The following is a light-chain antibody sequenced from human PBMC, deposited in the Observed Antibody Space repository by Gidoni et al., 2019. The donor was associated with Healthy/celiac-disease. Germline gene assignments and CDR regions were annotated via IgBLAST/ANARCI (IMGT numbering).Light chain of an antibody. J-gene: IGKJ4*01. CDR2: DAS. Sequence: DIQMTQSPSTLSASVGDSVTITCLASQSISSWLAWYQQKPGKAPKLLIFDASRVESGVPSRFSGSGSGTEFTLAISSLQPYDFATYYCQQYNSYPLTFXGXTKVEIK. CDR3: QQYNSYPLT. V-gene: IGKV1-5*01. CDR1: QSISSW.